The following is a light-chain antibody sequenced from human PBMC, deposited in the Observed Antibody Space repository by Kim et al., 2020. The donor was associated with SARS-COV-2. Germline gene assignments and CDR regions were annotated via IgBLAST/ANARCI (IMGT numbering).Light chain of an antibody. CDR3: QTWGTGIVV. CDR2: LNSDGSH. J-gene: IGLJ2*01. CDR1: SGHNSYA. Sequence: QLVLTQSPSASASLGASVKLTCTLSSGHNSYAIAWHQQQPAKGPRYLMNLNSDGSHTKGDGIPDRFSGSSSGAERYLTISGLQSEDEADYYCQTWGTGIVVFGGGTKLTVL. V-gene: IGLV4-69*01.